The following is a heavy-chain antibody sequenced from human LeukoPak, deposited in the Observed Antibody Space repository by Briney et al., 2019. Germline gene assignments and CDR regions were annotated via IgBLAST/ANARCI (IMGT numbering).Heavy chain of an antibody. J-gene: IGHJ4*02. D-gene: IGHD2-15*01. Sequence: WSLIPPSAASAFTFSSYSMYWVRQAPGKGLEWVSFISSSSSHIFYADSVKGRFTISRDNAKNSLYLQMNSLRAEDTAVYFCARSVSRSEVSGSRPFDYWGQGTLVIVSS. CDR1: AFTFSSYS. CDR3: ARSVSRSEVSGSRPFDY. V-gene: IGHV3-21*01. CDR2: ISSSSSHI.